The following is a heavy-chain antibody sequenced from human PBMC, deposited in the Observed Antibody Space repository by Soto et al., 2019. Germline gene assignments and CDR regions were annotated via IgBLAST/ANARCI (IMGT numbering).Heavy chain of an antibody. V-gene: IGHV4-39*01. CDR1: GGSISSSSYY. CDR2: IYYSGST. J-gene: IGHJ4*02. Sequence: QLQLQESGPGLVKPSETLSLTCTVSGGSISSSSYYWGWIRQPPGKGLEWIGSIYYSGSTYYNPSLKSRVTISVDTSKNQFSPKLSSVTAADTAVYYCARMVYGDYVPFFDYWGQGTLVTVSS. CDR3: ARMVYGDYVPFFDY. D-gene: IGHD4-17*01.